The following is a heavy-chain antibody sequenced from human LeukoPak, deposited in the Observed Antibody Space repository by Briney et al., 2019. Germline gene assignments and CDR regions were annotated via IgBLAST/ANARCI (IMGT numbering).Heavy chain of an antibody. CDR3: ARTDSRGYAFDI. D-gene: IGHD3-22*01. V-gene: IGHV4-38-2*02. Sequence: SETLSLTCTVSAYSISSGYFWGWIRQPPGKGLERIGSIYHSGTTYYNPSLKSRVTISVETSKNQFSLKLTSVTAADTAVYYCARTDSRGYAFDIWGQGTMVTVSS. J-gene: IGHJ3*02. CDR2: IYHSGTT. CDR1: AYSISSGYF.